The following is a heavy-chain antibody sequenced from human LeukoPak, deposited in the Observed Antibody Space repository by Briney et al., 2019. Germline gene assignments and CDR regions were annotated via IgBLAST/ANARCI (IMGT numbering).Heavy chain of an antibody. D-gene: IGHD3-22*01. CDR2: IYHSGST. V-gene: IGHV4-4*02. CDR3: ARRGLVVIGSEGFDP. J-gene: IGHJ5*02. CDR1: GGSISSSNW. Sequence: SETLSLTCAVSGGSISSSNWWSWLRPPPGKGLEWIGEIYHSGSTNYNPSLKSRVTISVDKSKNQFSLKLSSVTAADTAVYYCARRGLVVIGSEGFDPWGQGTLVTVSS.